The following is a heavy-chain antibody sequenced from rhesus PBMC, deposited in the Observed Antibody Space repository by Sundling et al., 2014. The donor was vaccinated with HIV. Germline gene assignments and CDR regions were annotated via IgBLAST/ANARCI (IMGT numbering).Heavy chain of an antibody. CDR3: ARDSYY. CDR2: IYGGSTTT. CDR1: GGSISGSYR. D-gene: IGHD1-1-1*01. Sequence: QVQLQESGPGVVKPSETLSLTCAVSGGSISGSYRWSWIRQPPGKGLEWIGYIYGGSTTTKYNPSLKSRVTILKDTSKNQFSLKLSFVTAADTAVYYCARDSYYWGQGVLVTVSS. J-gene: IGHJ4*01. V-gene: IGHV4S10*01.